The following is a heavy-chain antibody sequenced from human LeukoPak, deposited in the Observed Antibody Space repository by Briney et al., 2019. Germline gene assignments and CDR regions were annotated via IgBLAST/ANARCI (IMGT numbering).Heavy chain of an antibody. Sequence: GGSLRLSCAASGFTFSSYSMNWVRQAPGKGLEWVSSISSSSSYIYYADSVKGRFTISRDDAKNSLYLQMNSLRAEDTTVYYCARGGQWELPYYFDYWGQGTLVTVSS. CDR2: ISSSSSYI. CDR1: GFTFSSYS. J-gene: IGHJ4*02. CDR3: ARGGQWELPYYFDY. D-gene: IGHD1-26*01. V-gene: IGHV3-21*01.